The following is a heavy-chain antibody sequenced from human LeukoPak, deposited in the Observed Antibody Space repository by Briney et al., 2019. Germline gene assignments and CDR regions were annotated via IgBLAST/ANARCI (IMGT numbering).Heavy chain of an antibody. V-gene: IGHV3-48*03. CDR3: ARHGSGSYYNWVDP. CDR1: GFTFSSYE. D-gene: IGHD3-10*01. Sequence: GGSLRLSCAASGFTFSSYEMNWVRQAPGKGLEWVSYISSSGSTIYYADSVKGRFTISRDNAKNSLYLQMNSLRAEDTALYYCARHGSGSYYNWVDPWGQGTLVTVSS. J-gene: IGHJ5*02. CDR2: ISSSGSTI.